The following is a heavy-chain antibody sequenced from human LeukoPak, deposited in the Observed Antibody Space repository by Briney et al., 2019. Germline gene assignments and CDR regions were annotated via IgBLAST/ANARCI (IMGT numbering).Heavy chain of an antibody. D-gene: IGHD1-1*01. CDR3: AKDYNAACDY. V-gene: IGHV3-9*01. J-gene: IGHJ4*02. Sequence: GRSLRLSCAASGFTFNDYAMHWVRHAPGKGLEWVSGISWNSGSITYADSVKSRFTIYRDNAKNSLYLQMNSLRAEDTALYYCAKDYNAACDYWGQGTLVTVSS. CDR2: ISWNSGSI. CDR1: GFTFNDYA.